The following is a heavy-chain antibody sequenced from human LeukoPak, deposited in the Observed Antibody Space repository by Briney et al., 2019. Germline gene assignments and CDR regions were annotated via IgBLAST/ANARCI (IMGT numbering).Heavy chain of an antibody. V-gene: IGHV1-8*01. CDR1: GYTFINND. CDR2: IDPKNGNR. J-gene: IGHJ5*02. D-gene: IGHD2-15*01. CDR3: ARSHTQTGFCGGGRCYPAVWWFDP. Sequence: GASVKVSCKASGYTFINNDINWVRQAPGQGLEWMAWIDPKNGNRGYAQNFQVRVTMTTNNSIGTAYMELSSLRSEDTAVYYCARSHTQTGFCGGGRCYPAVWWFDPWGQGTLVIVSS.